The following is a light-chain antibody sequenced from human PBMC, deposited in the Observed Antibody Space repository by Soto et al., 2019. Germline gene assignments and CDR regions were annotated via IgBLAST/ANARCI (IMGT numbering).Light chain of an antibody. CDR1: QSISSW. Sequence: DIPMTQSPSTLSASIGDRVTITCRASQSISSWLAWYQQKPGKAPKLLIYKASTLQSGVPSRFRGSGSGTEFTLTISSLQPDDFATYYCQHYDSYSEAFGQGTKVEFK. CDR3: QHYDSYSEA. CDR2: KAS. J-gene: IGKJ1*01. V-gene: IGKV1-5*03.